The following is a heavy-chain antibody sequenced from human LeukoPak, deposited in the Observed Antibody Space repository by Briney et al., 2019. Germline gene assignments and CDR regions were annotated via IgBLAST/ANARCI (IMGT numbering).Heavy chain of an antibody. CDR3: ASSIAAAGTFGY. CDR2: IYSGGST. V-gene: IGHV3-66*01. Sequence: PGGSLRLSCAASGFTVSSNYMSWVRQAPGKGLEWVSVIYSGGSTYYADPVKGRFTISRDNSKNTLYLQMNSLRAEDTAVYYCASSIAAAGTFGYWGQGTLVTGSS. J-gene: IGHJ4*02. D-gene: IGHD6-13*01. CDR1: GFTVSSNY.